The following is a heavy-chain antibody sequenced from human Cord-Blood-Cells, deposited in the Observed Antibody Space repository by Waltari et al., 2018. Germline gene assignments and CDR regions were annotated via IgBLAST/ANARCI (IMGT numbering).Heavy chain of an antibody. CDR2: IYYSGST. J-gene: IGHJ1*01. CDR1: GGSISSSSYY. Sequence: QLQLQESGPGLVKPSETLSLTCTVSGGSISSSSYYWGWIRQPPGKGLEWIGSIYYSGSTDYNPSLKSRVTISVDTSKNQFSLKLSSVTAADTAMYYCASLSAEYFQHWGQGTLVTVSS. CDR3: ASLSAEYFQH. V-gene: IGHV4-39*01.